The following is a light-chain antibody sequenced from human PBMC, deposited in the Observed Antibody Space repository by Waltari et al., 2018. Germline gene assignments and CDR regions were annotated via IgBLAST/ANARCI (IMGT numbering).Light chain of an antibody. CDR1: HSGVGFYNF. J-gene: IGLJ3*02. CDR3: CSYAGRNIWV. V-gene: IGLV2-23*02. Sequence: QSALTQPASVSGSPGQSITISCTGTHSGVGFYNFGPWYQQHPDKAPKLLVYEVIERPSGVSNRFSGSKSGNTASLTISGLQAEDEADYYCCSYAGRNIWVFGGGTKLTVL. CDR2: EVI.